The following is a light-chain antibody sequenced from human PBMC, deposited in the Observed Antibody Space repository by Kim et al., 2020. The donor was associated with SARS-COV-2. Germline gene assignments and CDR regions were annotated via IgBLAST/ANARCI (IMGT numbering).Light chain of an antibody. Sequence: FSPWERASLPCRASQSVSSYLACYQQNPVQAPRLLIYDAFNRATGIPARFSGSGSGTDFTLTISSLEPEEFAVYYCQQRSNWPLTFGGGTKVDIK. CDR3: QQRSNWPLT. CDR1: QSVSSY. CDR2: DAF. J-gene: IGKJ4*01. V-gene: IGKV3-11*01.